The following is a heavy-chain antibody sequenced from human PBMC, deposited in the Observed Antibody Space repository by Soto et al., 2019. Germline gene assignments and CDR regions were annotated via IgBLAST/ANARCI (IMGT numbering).Heavy chain of an antibody. CDR3: ARDPGGTDFAEWPYYFDY. D-gene: IGHD3-3*01. CDR2: ISYDGSNK. V-gene: IGHV3-30-3*01. CDR1: GFTFSSYA. J-gene: IGHJ4*02. Sequence: EGSLRLSCAASGFTFSSYAMHWVRQAPGKGLEWVAVISYDGSNKYYADSVKGRFTISRDNSKNTLYLQMNSLRAEDTAVYYCARDPGGTDFAEWPYYFDYWGQGT.